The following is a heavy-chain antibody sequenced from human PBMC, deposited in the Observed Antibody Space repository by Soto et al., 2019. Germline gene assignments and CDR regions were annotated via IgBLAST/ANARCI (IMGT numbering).Heavy chain of an antibody. CDR1: GYTFNSYA. Sequence: GTSVEPSCEASGYTFNSYAIGWVRQAPGQGLEWMGWISAYNGNTNYAQKLQGRVTMTTDTSTSTAYMELRSLRSDDTAVYYCARATYYDILTGYPEYFQHWGQGTLVTVSS. D-gene: IGHD3-9*01. J-gene: IGHJ1*01. CDR2: ISAYNGNT. CDR3: ARATYYDILTGYPEYFQH. V-gene: IGHV1-18*01.